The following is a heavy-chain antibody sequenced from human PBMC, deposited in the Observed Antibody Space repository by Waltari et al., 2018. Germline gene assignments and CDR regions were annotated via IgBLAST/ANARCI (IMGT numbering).Heavy chain of an antibody. J-gene: IGHJ6*02. D-gene: IGHD3-10*01. CDR1: GFTFSSYA. CDR2: ISGSGGST. V-gene: IGHV3-23*01. Sequence: EVQLLESGGGLVQPGGSLRLSCAASGFTFSSYAMSWVRQAPGKGLEWVSAISGSGGSTYYADSVKGRFTISRDNSKNTLYLQMNSLRAEDTAVYYCAKFTSAGSGRGVYYYYGMDVWGQGTTVTVSS. CDR3: AKFTSAGSGRGVYYYYGMDV.